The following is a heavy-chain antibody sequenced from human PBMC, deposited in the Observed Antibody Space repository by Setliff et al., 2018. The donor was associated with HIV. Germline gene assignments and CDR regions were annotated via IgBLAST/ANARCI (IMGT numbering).Heavy chain of an antibody. D-gene: IGHD3-10*01. CDR3: ARDRHSSGLGSYGP. V-gene: IGHV4-4*07. Sequence: SETLSLTCTISGGSFSSYYWSWIRQPAGRGLEWIGRIYSSGTTNYNPSLKSRVTMSVDTSKNQFSLKLTSVTAADTAVYDCARDRHSSGLGSYGPWGPGTLVTVSS. CDR2: IYSSGTT. CDR1: GGSFSSYY. J-gene: IGHJ5*02.